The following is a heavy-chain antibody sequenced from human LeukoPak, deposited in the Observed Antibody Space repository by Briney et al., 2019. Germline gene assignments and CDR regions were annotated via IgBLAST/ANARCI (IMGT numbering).Heavy chain of an antibody. CDR1: GYSFTSYY. Sequence: ASVKVSCKASGYSFTSYYMHWVRQAPGQGLEWMGFINPSGSSAAYAQKFQGRLTMTRDMFTSTDYMELTSLTSDDTAVYYCARAMDVVGATTGVFDYWGQGTLVTVSS. J-gene: IGHJ4*02. CDR3: ARAMDVVGATTGVFDY. V-gene: IGHV1-46*01. CDR2: INPSGSSA. D-gene: IGHD1-26*01.